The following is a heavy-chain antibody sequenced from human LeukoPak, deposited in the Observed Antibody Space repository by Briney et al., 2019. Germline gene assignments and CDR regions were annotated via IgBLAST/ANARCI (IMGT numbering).Heavy chain of an antibody. V-gene: IGHV4-34*01. CDR3: ARGFSGVVPAATKYYFDY. CDR1: GGSFSGYY. J-gene: IGHJ4*02. D-gene: IGHD2-2*01. CDR2: INHSGST. Sequence: RTSETLSLTCAVYGGSFSGYYWSWIRQPPGKGLEWIGEINHSGSTNYNPSLKSRVTISVDTSKNQFSLKLSSVTAADTAVYYCARGFSGVVPAATKYYFDYWGQGTLVTVSS.